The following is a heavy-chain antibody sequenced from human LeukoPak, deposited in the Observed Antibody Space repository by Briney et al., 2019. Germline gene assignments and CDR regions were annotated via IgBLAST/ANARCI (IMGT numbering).Heavy chain of an antibody. V-gene: IGHV3-74*01. CDR3: ARGGYGHRTFYYYGMDV. D-gene: IGHD5-18*01. J-gene: IGHJ6*02. Sequence: PGGSLRLSCAASGFTFSSYWMHWVRQAPGKGLVWVSRINSDGSSTSYADSVKGRFTISRDNAKNTLYLQMNSLRAEDTAVYYCARGGYGHRTFYYYGMDVWGQGTTVTVSS. CDR1: GFTFSSYW. CDR2: INSDGSST.